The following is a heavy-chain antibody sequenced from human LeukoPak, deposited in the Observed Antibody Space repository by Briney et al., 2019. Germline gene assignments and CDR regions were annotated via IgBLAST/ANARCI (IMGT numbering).Heavy chain of an antibody. V-gene: IGHV3-7*01. D-gene: IGHD6-13*01. CDR3: ASLYSSSWYVDY. CDR1: GFTVSSNY. Sequence: GGSLRLSCAVSGFTVSSNYMSWVRQAPGKGLEWVANIKQDGSEKYYVDSVKSRFTISRDNAKNSLYLQMNSLRAEDTAVYYCASLYSSSWYVDYWGQGTLVTVSS. J-gene: IGHJ4*02. CDR2: IKQDGSEK.